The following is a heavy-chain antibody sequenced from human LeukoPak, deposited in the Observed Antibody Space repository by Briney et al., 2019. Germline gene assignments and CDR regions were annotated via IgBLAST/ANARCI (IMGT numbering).Heavy chain of an antibody. J-gene: IGHJ3*02. D-gene: IGHD1-14*01. CDR1: GFTFDDYT. V-gene: IGHV3-43*01. Sequence: GGSLRLSCAASGFTFDDYTMHWVRQAPGKGLEWVSLISWDGGSTYYADSVKGRFTISRDNSKNSLYLQMNSLRVEDTAVYYCVRPGRVITALDTFDIWGQGTMVTVSS. CDR3: VRPGRVITALDTFDI. CDR2: ISWDGGST.